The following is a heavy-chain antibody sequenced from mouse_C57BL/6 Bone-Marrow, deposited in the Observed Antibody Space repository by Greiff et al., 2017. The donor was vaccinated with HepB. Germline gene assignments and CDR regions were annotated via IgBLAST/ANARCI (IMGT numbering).Heavy chain of an antibody. CDR3: AREPDYYGRNWYFDV. CDR1: GFTFSSYA. CDR2: ISDGGSYT. V-gene: IGHV5-4*01. Sequence: EVQLVESGGGLVKPGGSLKLSCAASGFTFSSYAMSWVRQTPEKRLEWVATISDGGSYTYYPDNVKGRFTISRDNAKNNLYLQMSHLKSEDTAMYYCAREPDYYGRNWYFDVWGTGTTVTVSS. J-gene: IGHJ1*03. D-gene: IGHD1-1*01.